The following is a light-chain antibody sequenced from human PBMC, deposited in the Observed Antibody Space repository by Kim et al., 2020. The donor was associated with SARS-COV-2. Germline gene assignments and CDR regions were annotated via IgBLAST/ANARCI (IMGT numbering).Light chain of an antibody. Sequence: SVSPGPTASITCSVDKLGDTDACWYQQKPGQSPVLVIYQDSKRPSGIPERFSGSNSGNTATLTISGTQAMDEADYYCQAWDSSTVVFGGGTQLTVL. V-gene: IGLV3-1*01. CDR1: KLGDTD. CDR3: QAWDSSTVV. J-gene: IGLJ2*01. CDR2: QDS.